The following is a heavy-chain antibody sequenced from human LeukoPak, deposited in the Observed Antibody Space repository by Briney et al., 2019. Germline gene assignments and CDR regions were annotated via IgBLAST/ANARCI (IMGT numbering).Heavy chain of an antibody. CDR2: IYTSGST. Sequence: SETLSLTCTVSGGSISSYYWSWIRQPAGKGLEWIGRIYTSGSTNYNPSLKSRVTMSVDTSKNQFSLKLSSVTAADTAVYYCARGPSYYDSSGYLYYYYMDVWGKGTTVTVSS. J-gene: IGHJ6*03. CDR1: GGSISSYY. D-gene: IGHD3-22*01. V-gene: IGHV4-4*07. CDR3: ARGPSYYDSSGYLYYYYMDV.